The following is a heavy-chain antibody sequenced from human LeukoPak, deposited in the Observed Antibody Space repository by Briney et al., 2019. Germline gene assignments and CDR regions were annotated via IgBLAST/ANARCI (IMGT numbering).Heavy chain of an antibody. CDR3: AKDTYYYDSSGYYFGY. J-gene: IGHJ4*02. CDR2: IRYDGSNK. CDR1: GFTFSSYG. D-gene: IGHD3-22*01. V-gene: IGHV3-30*02. Sequence: GGSLRLSCAASGFTFSSYGMHWVRQAPGKGLEWVAFIRYDGSNKYYADSVKGRFTISRDNSKNTLYLQMNSLRAEDTAEYCCAKDTYYYDSSGYYFGYWGQGTLVTVSS.